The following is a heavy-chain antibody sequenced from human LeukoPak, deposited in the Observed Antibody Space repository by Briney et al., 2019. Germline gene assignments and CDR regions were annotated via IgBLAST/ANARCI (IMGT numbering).Heavy chain of an antibody. J-gene: IGHJ4*02. D-gene: IGHD4-23*01. CDR1: GGSISSYY. CDR2: INHSGST. V-gene: IGHV4-34*01. CDR3: ARDTTVVTPKGATFDY. Sequence: SETLSLTCTVSGGSISSYYWSWIRQPPGKGLEWIGEINHSGSTNYNPSLKSRVTISVDTSKNQFSLKLSSVTAADTAVYYCARDTTVVTPKGATFDYWGQGTLVTVSS.